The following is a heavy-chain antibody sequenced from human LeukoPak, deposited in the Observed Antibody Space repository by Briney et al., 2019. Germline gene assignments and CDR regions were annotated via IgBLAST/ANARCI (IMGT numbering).Heavy chain of an antibody. Sequence: SQTLSLTCTVSGGSISSGSYYWSWIRQPAGKGLEWIGRIYTSGSTNYNPSLKSRVTISVDTSKNQFSLKLSSVTAADTAVYYCARDPLDGAGLLDYWGQGTLVTVSS. J-gene: IGHJ4*02. CDR1: GGSISSGSYY. CDR2: IYTSGST. CDR3: ARDPLDGAGLLDY. D-gene: IGHD1-1*01. V-gene: IGHV4-61*02.